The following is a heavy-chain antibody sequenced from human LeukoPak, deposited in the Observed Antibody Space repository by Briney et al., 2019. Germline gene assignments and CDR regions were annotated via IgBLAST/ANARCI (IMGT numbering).Heavy chain of an antibody. CDR3: ASGYCSGGSCYPFDY. CDR2: IYHSGST. D-gene: IGHD2-15*01. CDR1: GGSISSGGYS. V-gene: IGHV4-30-2*01. J-gene: IGHJ4*02. Sequence: SETLSLTCAVSGGSISSGGYSWSWLRQPPGKGQEWIGYIYHSGSTYYNPSLKSRVTISVDRSKNQFSLKLSSVTAADTAVYYCASGYCSGGSCYPFDYWGQGTLVTVSS.